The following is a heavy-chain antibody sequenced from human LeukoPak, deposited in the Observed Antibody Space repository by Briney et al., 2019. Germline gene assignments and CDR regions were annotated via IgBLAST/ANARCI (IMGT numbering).Heavy chain of an antibody. J-gene: IGHJ6*03. D-gene: IGHD1-26*01. V-gene: IGHV3-30*04. CDR2: ISYDGSNK. CDR1: GFTFSSYA. Sequence: PGGSLRLSCAASGFTFSSYAMHWVRQAPGKGLEWVAVISYDGSNKYYADSVKGRFTISRDNSKNTLYLQMNSLRAEDTAVYYCAKVGAGAAIVKYYYYMDVWGKGTTVTISS. CDR3: AKVGAGAAIVKYYYYMDV.